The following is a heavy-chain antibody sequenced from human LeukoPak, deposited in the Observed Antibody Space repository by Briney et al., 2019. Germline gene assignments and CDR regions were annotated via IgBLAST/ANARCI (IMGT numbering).Heavy chain of an antibody. CDR3: ARDQITMVRGVIININWFDP. CDR2: VSAYNGNT. CDR1: GYTFTSYG. D-gene: IGHD3-10*01. V-gene: IGHV1-18*04. J-gene: IGHJ5*02. Sequence: GASVKVSCKASGYTFTSYGISWVRQAPGQGLEWMGWVSAYNGNTNYAQKLQGRVTMTTDTSTSTAYMELRSLRSDDTAVYYCARDQITMVRGVIININWFDPWGQGTLVTVSS.